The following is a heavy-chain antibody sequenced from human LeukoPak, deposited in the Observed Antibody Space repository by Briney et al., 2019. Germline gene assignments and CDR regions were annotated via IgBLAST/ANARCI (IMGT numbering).Heavy chain of an antibody. D-gene: IGHD3-22*01. V-gene: IGHV4-39*01. Sequence: SETLSLTCTVSGGSISSSSYYWGWIRQPPGKGLEWIGSIHYSGSTYYNPSLKSRVTISVDTSKNQFSLNLSSVTAADTAVYYCARRAGGYYPFDNWGRGTLVTVSS. CDR3: ARRAGGYYPFDN. CDR2: IHYSGST. J-gene: IGHJ4*02. CDR1: GGSISSSSYY.